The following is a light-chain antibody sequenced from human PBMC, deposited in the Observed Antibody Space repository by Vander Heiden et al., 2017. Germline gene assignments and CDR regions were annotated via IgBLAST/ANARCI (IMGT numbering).Light chain of an antibody. CDR2: EVS. Sequence: QSALTQPPSASGSPGQSVTISCTGTSSDVGGYNYVSWYQQHPGKAPKLMMYEVSKRPSGVPDRFSGSKSGTTASLTVSGLQAEDEADYYCSSYASTKNVVFGTGTKLTVL. V-gene: IGLV2-8*01. J-gene: IGLJ1*01. CDR3: SSYASTKNVV. CDR1: SSDVGGYNY.